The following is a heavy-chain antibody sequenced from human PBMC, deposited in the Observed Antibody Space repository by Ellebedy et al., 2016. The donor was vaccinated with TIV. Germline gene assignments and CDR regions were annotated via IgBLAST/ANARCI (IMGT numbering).Heavy chain of an antibody. CDR1: GFTFSSYA. Sequence: GGSLRLXXAASGFTFSSYAVSWVRQAPGRRLEWVSAISGSGGSTHYVDSVRGRFTISRDNSKNTLYLQMTSLRAEDTAVYYCARAPTAISAHFYYYYYYMDVWGKGTTVTVSS. D-gene: IGHD2-21*02. CDR3: ARAPTAISAHFYYYYYYMDV. J-gene: IGHJ6*03. CDR2: ISGSGGST. V-gene: IGHV3-23*01.